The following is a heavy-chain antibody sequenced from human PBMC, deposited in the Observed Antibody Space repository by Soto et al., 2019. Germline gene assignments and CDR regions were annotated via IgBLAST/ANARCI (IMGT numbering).Heavy chain of an antibody. V-gene: IGHV3-23*01. CDR1: GFTFSSYA. Sequence: EVQLLESGGGLVQPGGSLRLSCAASGFTFSSYAIIWVRQAPGKGLEWVSAISGSGATTYYADSVKGRFTISRDNSKNTLYVQMKSLRAEDTAVYYCAKGHHYFGPGTYYFDYWGQGTLVTVSS. J-gene: IGHJ4*02. D-gene: IGHD3-10*01. CDR2: ISGSGATT. CDR3: AKGHHYFGPGTYYFDY.